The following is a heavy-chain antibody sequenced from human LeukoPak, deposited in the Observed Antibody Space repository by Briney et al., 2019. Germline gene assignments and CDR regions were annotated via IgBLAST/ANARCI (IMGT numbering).Heavy chain of an antibody. CDR3: AKDPNIVATIREL. Sequence: PGGSLRLSCEASGFTFSSYAMSWVRQAPGKGLEWVSVISGSGGSTYYADSVKGRFTISRDNSKNTLYLQMNSLRAEDTAVYYCAKDPNIVATIRELWGQGTLVTVSS. CDR1: GFTFSSYA. V-gene: IGHV3-23*01. J-gene: IGHJ4*02. CDR2: ISGSGGST. D-gene: IGHD5-12*01.